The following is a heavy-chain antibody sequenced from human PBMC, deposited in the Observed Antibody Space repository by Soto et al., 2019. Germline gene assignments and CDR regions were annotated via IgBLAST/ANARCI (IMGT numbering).Heavy chain of an antibody. D-gene: IGHD3-10*01. CDR3: ARVVTMVRGVIIFPYGMDV. J-gene: IGHJ6*02. CDR2: INHSGST. Sequence: SETLSLTCAVYGGSFSGYYWSWIRQPPGKGLEWIGEINHSGSTNYNPSLKSRVTISVDTSKNQFSLKLSSVTAADTAVYYCARVVTMVRGVIIFPYGMDVWGQGTTVTVSS. CDR1: GGSFSGYY. V-gene: IGHV4-34*01.